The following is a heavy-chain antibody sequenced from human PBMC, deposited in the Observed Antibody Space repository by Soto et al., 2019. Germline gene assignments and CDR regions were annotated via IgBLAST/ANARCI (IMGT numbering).Heavy chain of an antibody. CDR2: ISGSGGST. V-gene: IGHV3-23*01. D-gene: IGHD2-15*01. Sequence: GGSRRLSCAASGFTFSSYAMSWVRQAPGKGLEWVSAISGSGGSTYYADSVKGRFTISRDNSKNTLYLQMNSLRAEDTAVYYCARSTGVKGYCSGGSCYGGPDYWGQGTLVTVSS. CDR3: ARSTGVKGYCSGGSCYGGPDY. J-gene: IGHJ4*02. CDR1: GFTFSSYA.